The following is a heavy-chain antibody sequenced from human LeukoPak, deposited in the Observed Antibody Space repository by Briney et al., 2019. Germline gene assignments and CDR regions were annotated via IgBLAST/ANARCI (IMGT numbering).Heavy chain of an antibody. Sequence: SETLSLTCTVSGGSISSYYWSWIRQPAGKGLEWIGRIYTSGSTNYNPSLKSRVTMSVDTPKNQFSLKLSSVTAADTAVYYCARDSSYDFWSGNGGFDYWGQGTLVTVSS. V-gene: IGHV4-4*07. CDR2: IYTSGST. CDR3: ARDSSYDFWSGNGGFDY. D-gene: IGHD3-3*01. CDR1: GGSISSYY. J-gene: IGHJ4*02.